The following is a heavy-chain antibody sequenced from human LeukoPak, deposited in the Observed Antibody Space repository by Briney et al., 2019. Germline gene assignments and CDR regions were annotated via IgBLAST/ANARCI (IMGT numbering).Heavy chain of an antibody. V-gene: IGHV3-23*01. Sequence: PGGSLRLSCAASGITFSNHAMSWVRQAPGKGLEWVSTISDSGGSTYYADSAKGRFTISRDNAKNSLYLQMNSLRAEDTAVYYCARAFPPLRTSAAGDFWGQGTLVTVSS. J-gene: IGHJ4*02. CDR2: ISDSGGST. CDR1: GITFSNHA. D-gene: IGHD6-25*01. CDR3: ARAFPPLRTSAAGDF.